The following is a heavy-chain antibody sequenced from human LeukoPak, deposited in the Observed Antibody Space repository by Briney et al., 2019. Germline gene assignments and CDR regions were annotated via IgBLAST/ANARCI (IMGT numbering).Heavy chain of an antibody. CDR2: IYYSGST. CDR3: ARDGGYYDSSGYYWSDAFDI. V-gene: IGHV4-31*03. Sequence: SQTLSLTCTVSGGSISSGGYYWSWIRQHPGKGLEWIGYIYYSGSTYYNPSLKSRVTISVDTSKNQFSLKLSSVAAADTAVYYCARDGGYYDSSGYYWSDAFDIWGQGTMVTVSS. J-gene: IGHJ3*02. D-gene: IGHD3-22*01. CDR1: GGSISSGGYY.